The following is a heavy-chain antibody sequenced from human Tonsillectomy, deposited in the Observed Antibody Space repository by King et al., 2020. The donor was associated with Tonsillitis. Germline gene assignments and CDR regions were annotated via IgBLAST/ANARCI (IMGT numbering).Heavy chain of an antibody. J-gene: IGHJ4*02. CDR3: ARGQYDFWSGYSDYFDY. Sequence: VQLQQWGAGLLKPSETLSLTCAVYGGSFSDYFWSWTRKPPGKGLDWIGAINHSVSTNSNPSLKSRVTISMDTSKNQFSLKLSSMTAADTAVYYCARGQYDFWSGYSDYFDYWGRGTLVTVSS. CDR2: INHSVST. D-gene: IGHD3-3*01. CDR1: GGSFSDYF. V-gene: IGHV4-34*01.